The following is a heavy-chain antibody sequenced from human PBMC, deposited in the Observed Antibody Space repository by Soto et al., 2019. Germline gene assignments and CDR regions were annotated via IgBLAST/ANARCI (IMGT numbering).Heavy chain of an antibody. CDR1: GFTFSSYG. CDR3: ARDEYYDNLTGYYTWAFDN. V-gene: IGHV3-33*01. D-gene: IGHD3-9*01. J-gene: IGHJ3*02. Sequence: GGSLRLSCAASGFTFSSYGMHWVRQAPGKGLEWVAVIWYDGSNKYYADSVKGRFTISRDNSKNTLYLQMNSLRAEDTAVYYCARDEYYDNLTGYYTWAFDNWGQGTMVTVSS. CDR2: IWYDGSNK.